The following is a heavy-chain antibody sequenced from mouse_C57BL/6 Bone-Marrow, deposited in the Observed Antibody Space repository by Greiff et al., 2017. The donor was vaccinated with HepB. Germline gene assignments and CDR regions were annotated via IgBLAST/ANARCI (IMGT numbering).Heavy chain of an antibody. D-gene: IGHD1-1*01. CDR1: GYTFTEYT. CDR2: FYPGSGSI. CDR3: ARHPPYCYGSSNWYFDV. Sequence: VQLQQSGAELVKPGASVKLSCKASGYTFTEYTIHWVKQRSGQGLEWIGWFYPGSGSIKYNEKFKDKATLTADKSSSTVYMELSRLTSEGSAVYFCARHPPYCYGSSNWYFDVWGTGTTVTVSS. J-gene: IGHJ1*03. V-gene: IGHV1-62-2*01.